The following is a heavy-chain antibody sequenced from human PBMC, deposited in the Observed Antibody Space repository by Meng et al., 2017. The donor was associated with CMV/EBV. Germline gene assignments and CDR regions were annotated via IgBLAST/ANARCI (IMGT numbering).Heavy chain of an antibody. CDR1: GFTFDDYG. Sequence: LSLTCAASGFTFDDYGMSWVRQAPGKGLEWFSGINWNGGSTGYADSVKGRFTISRDNAKNSLYLQMNSLRAEDTALYYCARTDCSSTSCPKYYFDYWGQGTLVTVSS. V-gene: IGHV3-20*04. J-gene: IGHJ4*02. D-gene: IGHD2-2*01. CDR2: INWNGGST. CDR3: ARTDCSSTSCPKYYFDY.